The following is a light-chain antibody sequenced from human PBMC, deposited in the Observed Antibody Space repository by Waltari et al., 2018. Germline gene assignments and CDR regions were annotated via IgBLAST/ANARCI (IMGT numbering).Light chain of an antibody. V-gene: IGKV1-NL1*01. CDR2: GTS. CDR1: HGISNS. Sequence: DIQMTQSPSSLSASVGDTVTITCRASHGISNSLAWYQRHPGQAPKLLLFGTSRLQSGVPSRFSGRGSGTDYSLTISSLQPEDFGTYYCQQYYGVILTFGGGTKVEI. J-gene: IGKJ4*01. CDR3: QQYYGVILT.